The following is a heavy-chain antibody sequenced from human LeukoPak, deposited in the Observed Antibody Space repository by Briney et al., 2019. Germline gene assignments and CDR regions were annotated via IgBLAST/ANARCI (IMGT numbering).Heavy chain of an antibody. Sequence: GGSLRLSCAASGFTFSSYSMNWVRQAPGKGLEWVSYISSSSSTIYYADSVKGRFAISRDNAKNSLYLQMNSLRAEDTAVYYCARDQGSSGWYRPYYFDYWGQGTLVTVSS. D-gene: IGHD6-19*01. CDR2: ISSSSSTI. J-gene: IGHJ4*02. V-gene: IGHV3-48*04. CDR3: ARDQGSSGWYRPYYFDY. CDR1: GFTFSSYS.